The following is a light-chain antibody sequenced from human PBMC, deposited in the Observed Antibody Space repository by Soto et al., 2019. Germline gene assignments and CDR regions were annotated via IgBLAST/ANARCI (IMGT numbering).Light chain of an antibody. Sequence: DIQMTQYPSTLSASVGDRVIITCRARQSISSWLAWYQQKPGKAPKLLISKASNLESGVPSRFSGSGSGTEFTLTVSSLQPDEFATYYCQQYYSYWTVGQGTKVEIK. J-gene: IGKJ1*01. CDR2: KAS. CDR1: QSISSW. V-gene: IGKV1-5*03. CDR3: QQYYSYWT.